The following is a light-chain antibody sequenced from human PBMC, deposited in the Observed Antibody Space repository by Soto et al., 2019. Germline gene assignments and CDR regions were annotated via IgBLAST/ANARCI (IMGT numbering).Light chain of an antibody. CDR2: SAS. J-gene: IGKJ1*01. CDR3: QQYNDWPQT. CDR1: QSVRTN. V-gene: IGKV3-15*01. Sequence: EILLTQSPATLSVSPGERATLSCSASQSVRTNLAWYQQKPGQAPSPLIYSASTRATGFPARFSGSGSGTEFTLTISSLQSEDFAVYYCQQYNDWPQTFGQGTKV.